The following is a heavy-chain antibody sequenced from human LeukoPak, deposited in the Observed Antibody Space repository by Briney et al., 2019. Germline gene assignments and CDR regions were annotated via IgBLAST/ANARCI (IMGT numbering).Heavy chain of an antibody. CDR2: IYYSGST. CDR3: ARGYTAMATD. D-gene: IGHD5-18*01. V-gene: IGHV4-31*03. CDR1: GGSISSGGYY. Sequence: SETLSLTCTVSGGSISSGGYYWSWIRQHPGKGLEWIGYIYYSGSTYYNPSLKSRVTISVDTSKNQFSLKLSSVTAAVTAVYYCARGYTAMATDWGQGTLVTVSS. J-gene: IGHJ4*02.